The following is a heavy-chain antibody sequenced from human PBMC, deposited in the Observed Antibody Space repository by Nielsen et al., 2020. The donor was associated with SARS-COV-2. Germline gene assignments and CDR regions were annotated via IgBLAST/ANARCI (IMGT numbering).Heavy chain of an antibody. Sequence: SETLSLTCTVSGGSISSYYWSWIRQPPGKGLEWIGYISNTGSTNCNPSLQSRVTISVDTSKNQFSLKLSSVTAADTAVYYCARDHGYNYAYGHYYYGMDVWGQGTTVTVSS. CDR3: ARDHGYNYAYGHYYYGMDV. J-gene: IGHJ6*02. CDR1: GGSISSYY. V-gene: IGHV4-59*01. D-gene: IGHD5-24*01. CDR2: ISNTGST.